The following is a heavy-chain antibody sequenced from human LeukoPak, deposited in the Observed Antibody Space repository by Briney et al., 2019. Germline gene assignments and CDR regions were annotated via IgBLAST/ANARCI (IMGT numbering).Heavy chain of an antibody. D-gene: IGHD3-10*01. Sequence: PSETLSLTCTVSGGSISSYYWSWIRQPPGKGLEWMGYIYYSGSTNYNPSLKSRVTISVDTSKNQFSLKLSSVTAADTAVYYCAREGMIYYGSGTGYNWFDPWGQGTLVTVSS. CDR2: IYYSGST. CDR3: AREGMIYYGSGTGYNWFDP. V-gene: IGHV4-59*01. J-gene: IGHJ5*02. CDR1: GGSISSYY.